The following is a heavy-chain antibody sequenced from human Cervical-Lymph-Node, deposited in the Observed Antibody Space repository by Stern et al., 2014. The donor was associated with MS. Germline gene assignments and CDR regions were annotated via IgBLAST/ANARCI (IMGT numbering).Heavy chain of an antibody. CDR2: LNPNSDDP. J-gene: IGHJ4*02. V-gene: IGHV1-2*06. CDR3: ARKATRRVVGIDY. CDR1: GYTFTAFF. Sequence: VQLVESGAKVKQPGASVKVSCKASGYTFTAFFIHWVRQVPGQGLEWMGRLNPNSDDPTYAQNFQDMVTLTRDTSIGTAYLELSRLTSADTSVYYCARKATRRVVGIDYWGQGTQVIVSS. D-gene: IGHD2-2*01.